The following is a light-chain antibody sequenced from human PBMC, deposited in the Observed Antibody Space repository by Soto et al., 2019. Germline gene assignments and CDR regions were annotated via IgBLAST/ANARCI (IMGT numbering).Light chain of an antibody. CDR3: HQFYKSPWT. V-gene: IGKV4-1*01. J-gene: IGKJ1*01. CDR1: QSVFHNTNSKNY. CDR2: WTS. Sequence: DIVMTQSPDSLAVSPGDRATLNCESSQSVFHNTNSKNYISWFQKKPGQPPILLIFWTSIRDSGVPDRFRGSGSGTHFTLTIDSLQPEDVAVYYCHQFYKSPWTFGQGTKVEIK.